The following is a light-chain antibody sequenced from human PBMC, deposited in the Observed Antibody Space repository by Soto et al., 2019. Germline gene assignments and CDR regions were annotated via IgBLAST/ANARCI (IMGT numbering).Light chain of an antibody. Sequence: QSVLTQPPSASGTPGQRVTISCSGSSSNIRSNTVNWYRQLPVAAPKLLIYSNNQQPSGVPDRFSGSKSGTSASLAIRGIQYEDEADFYCAAWDDSLNGSVFATGTKVTVL. CDR2: SNN. J-gene: IGLJ1*01. V-gene: IGLV1-44*01. CDR1: SSNIRSNT. CDR3: AAWDDSLNGSV.